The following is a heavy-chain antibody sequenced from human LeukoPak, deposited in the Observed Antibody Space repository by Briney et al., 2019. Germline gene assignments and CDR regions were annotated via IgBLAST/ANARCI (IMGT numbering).Heavy chain of an antibody. V-gene: IGHV3-7*01. CDR3: ARGQKGTAGLDAFDI. D-gene: IGHD6-13*01. Sequence: GGSLRLSCAASGFTFANYWMSWVRQAPGKGLEWVANIKQDGSEKYYVDSVKGRCTISRDNAKNSLYLQMNSLRAEDTAVYYCARGQKGTAGLDAFDIWGQGTMVTVSS. J-gene: IGHJ3*02. CDR1: GFTFANYW. CDR2: IKQDGSEK.